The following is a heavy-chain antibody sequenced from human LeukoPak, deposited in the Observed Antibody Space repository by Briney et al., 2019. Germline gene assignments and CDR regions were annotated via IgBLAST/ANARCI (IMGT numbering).Heavy chain of an antibody. J-gene: IGHJ4*02. D-gene: IGHD6-19*01. Sequence: PGGSLRLSCAASGFTFSSYSMNWVRQAPGKGLERVSSISSSSSYIYYADSVKGRFTISKDNAKNSLYLQMNGLRAEDTAVYYCAREHFIAVAVFDYWGQGTLVTVSS. CDR1: GFTFSSYS. V-gene: IGHV3-21*01. CDR3: AREHFIAVAVFDY. CDR2: ISSSSSYI.